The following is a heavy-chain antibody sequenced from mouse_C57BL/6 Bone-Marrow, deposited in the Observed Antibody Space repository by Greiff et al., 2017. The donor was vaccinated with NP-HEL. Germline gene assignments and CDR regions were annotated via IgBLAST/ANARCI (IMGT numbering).Heavy chain of an antibody. CDR1: GFNIKDYY. Sequence: EVQLQQSGAELVKPGASVKLSCTASGFNIKDYYMHWVKQRTEQGLEWIGRIDPEDGETKYAPKFQGKATITADTSSNTAYLRLSSLTSEDTAVYYCASFYYGNYGAYWGQGTLVTVSA. D-gene: IGHD2-1*01. J-gene: IGHJ3*01. CDR3: ASFYYGNYGAY. CDR2: IDPEDGET. V-gene: IGHV14-2*01.